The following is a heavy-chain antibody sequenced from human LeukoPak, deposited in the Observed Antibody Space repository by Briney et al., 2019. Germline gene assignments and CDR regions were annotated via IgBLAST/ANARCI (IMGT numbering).Heavy chain of an antibody. V-gene: IGHV5-51*01. CDR3: ARAHDKYHPFDY. CDR1: GYTFTNDW. Sequence: GESLKISCKASGYTFTNDWIGWVRQMPGKGLEWMGIIYPGIYPGDSNTRYSPSFQGQVTFSADKSINTAYLQWSSLKASDTAIYYCARAHDKYHPFDYWGQGTLVTVSS. CDR2: IYPGIYPGDSNT. D-gene: IGHD3-9*01. J-gene: IGHJ4*02.